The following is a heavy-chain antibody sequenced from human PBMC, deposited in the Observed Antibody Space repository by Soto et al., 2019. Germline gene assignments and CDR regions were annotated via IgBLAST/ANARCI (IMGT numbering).Heavy chain of an antibody. CDR2: TKDKAYSYIT. CDR3: TSIRGVFGY. CDR1: GFSLSDLF. V-gene: IGHV3-72*01. D-gene: IGHD3-10*01. J-gene: IGHJ4*02. Sequence: EVQLVESGGDLVQPGGSLRLSCAASGFSLSDLFTELVRQAPGKGLEWVGRTKDKAYSYITEYAAAMKGRFTISRDESGNSVYLQMRSLKTEDTAVYYCTSIRGVFGYWGQGTLVTVSS.